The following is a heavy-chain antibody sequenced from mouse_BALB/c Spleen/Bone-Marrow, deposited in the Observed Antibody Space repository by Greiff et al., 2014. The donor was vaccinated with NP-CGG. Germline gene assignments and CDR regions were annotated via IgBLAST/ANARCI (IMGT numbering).Heavy chain of an antibody. CDR1: GYAFTNYN. D-gene: IGHD2-14*01. CDR2: IDPYSGGT. Sequence: VQLKESGPELVKPGASVKVSCKASGYAFTNYNMNWVKQSHGKSLEWIGYIDPYSGGTNYNQKFRGKATLTVDKSSSTAYMHLNSLTSEDSAVYYCSIGVLAYFDYWGQGTTLTVSS. CDR3: SIGVLAYFDY. V-gene: IGHV1S135*01. J-gene: IGHJ2*01.